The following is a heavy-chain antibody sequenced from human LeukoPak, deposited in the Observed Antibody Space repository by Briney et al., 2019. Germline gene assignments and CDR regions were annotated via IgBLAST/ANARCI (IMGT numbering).Heavy chain of an antibody. J-gene: IGHJ4*02. CDR3: ARGAGWGSVSEFDC. D-gene: IGHD1-14*01. CDR2: IYYSGST. Sequence: PSETLSLTCTVSGGSISSYYWSWIRQPPGKGLEWIGYIYYSGSTNYNPSLKSRVTISVDTSKNQFSLKLSSVTAADTAVYYCARGAGWGSVSEFDCWGQGTLVTVSS. V-gene: IGHV4-59*01. CDR1: GGSISSYY.